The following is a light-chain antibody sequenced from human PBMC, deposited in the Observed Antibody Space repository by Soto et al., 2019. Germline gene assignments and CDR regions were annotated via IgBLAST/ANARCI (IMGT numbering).Light chain of an antibody. Sequence: EIVVTQSPGTLSLSPGERATLSCRASQSVSSSYLAWYQQKPGQAPRLLIYGASSRATGIPDRFSGSGSGTDFTLTISRLEPEDFAVYYCQQCGSSSWTFGQGTKVDIK. J-gene: IGKJ1*01. V-gene: IGKV3-20*01. CDR2: GAS. CDR3: QQCGSSSWT. CDR1: QSVSSSY.